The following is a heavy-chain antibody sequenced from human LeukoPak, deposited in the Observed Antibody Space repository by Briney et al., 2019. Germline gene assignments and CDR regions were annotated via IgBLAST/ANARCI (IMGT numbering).Heavy chain of an antibody. V-gene: IGHV3-30*02. Sequence: GGSLRFSCGASGFTFSSHGMHWVRQAPGRGLEWVAFIRNDGSDKYYADSVKGRFTISRDNSKNTLSVQVNSLRVQDTAVYYCVRDADWSFDYWGQGTLLTVSS. CDR2: IRNDGSDK. D-gene: IGHD3-9*01. J-gene: IGHJ4*02. CDR1: GFTFSSHG. CDR3: VRDADWSFDY.